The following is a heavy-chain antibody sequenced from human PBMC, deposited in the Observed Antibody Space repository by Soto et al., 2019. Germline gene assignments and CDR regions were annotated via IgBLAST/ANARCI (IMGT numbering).Heavy chain of an antibody. CDR3: ARYDAFKAFDL. Sequence: LRLSCAASGFTFNSYSVNWVRQAPGKGLEWVASISSGSVYIDFADSVRGRFTISRDDVTNSVSLQMDSLRVEDTGIYYCARYDAFKAFDLWGQGTMVTVSS. J-gene: IGHJ3*01. D-gene: IGHD1-1*01. CDR2: ISSGSVYI. V-gene: IGHV3-21*06. CDR1: GFTFNSYS.